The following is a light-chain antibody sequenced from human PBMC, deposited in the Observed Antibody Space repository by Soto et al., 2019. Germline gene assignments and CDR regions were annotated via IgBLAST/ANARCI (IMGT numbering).Light chain of an antibody. CDR2: DIS. Sequence: EIVMTQSPGTLSLSPGERATLSCRASQTIIRTYLAWYQQKPGQAPRLLIYDISTRATGIPDRFSGSGSGTDFTLTINRLEPEDFAMYYCQQYGASPRTFGQGTKVEIK. V-gene: IGKV3-20*01. J-gene: IGKJ1*01. CDR3: QQYGASPRT. CDR1: QTIIRTY.